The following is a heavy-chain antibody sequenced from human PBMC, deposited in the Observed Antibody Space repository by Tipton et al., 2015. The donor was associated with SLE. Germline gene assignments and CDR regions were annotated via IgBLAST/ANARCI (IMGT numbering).Heavy chain of an antibody. Sequence: TLSLTCTVSGGSISGYYWSWIRQPPGKGLEWIGEINHSGSTNYNPSLKSRVTISVDTSKNQFSLKLSSVTAADTAVYYCARHPQQSIFDYWGQGTLVTVSS. CDR1: GGSISGYY. V-gene: IGHV4-34*01. D-gene: IGHD6-13*01. J-gene: IGHJ4*02. CDR2: INHSGST. CDR3: ARHPQQSIFDY.